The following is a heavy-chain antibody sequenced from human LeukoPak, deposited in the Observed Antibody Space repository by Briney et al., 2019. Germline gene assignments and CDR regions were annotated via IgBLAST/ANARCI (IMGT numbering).Heavy chain of an antibody. J-gene: IGHJ4*02. V-gene: IGHV3-48*01. D-gene: IGHD1-26*01. CDR2: ISSSSSTI. Sequence: GGSLRLSCAASGFTFSSYGMTWVRQAPGKGLEWVSYISSSSSTIYYADSVKGRFTISRDNAKNSLYLQLNSLRAEDTAVYYCARDRPSGSYYGNGFDYWGQGTLVTVSS. CDR3: ARDRPSGSYYGNGFDY. CDR1: GFTFSSYG.